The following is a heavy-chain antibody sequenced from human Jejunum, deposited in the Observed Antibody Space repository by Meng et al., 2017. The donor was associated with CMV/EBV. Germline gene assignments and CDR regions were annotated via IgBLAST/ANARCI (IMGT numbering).Heavy chain of an antibody. J-gene: IGHJ4*02. CDR1: GFAFRGFT. CDR3: AGFSGSDSSYYSLDY. CDR2: ISSDGRSQ. Sequence: SGFAFRGFTMHWVRQAPGKGPEWVALISSDGRSQSYADSVKGRFTVSRDNSKNTTYLQMNSLRPEDTAVYHCAGFSGSDSSYYSLDYWGQGTLVTVSS. V-gene: IGHV3-30*04. D-gene: IGHD3-22*01.